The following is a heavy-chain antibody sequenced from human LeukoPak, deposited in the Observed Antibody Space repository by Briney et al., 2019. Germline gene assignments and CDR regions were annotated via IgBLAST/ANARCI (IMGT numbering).Heavy chain of an antibody. CDR2: IYYSGST. J-gene: IGHJ4*02. Sequence: SETLSLTCTVSGGSISSGGYYWSWIRQHPGKGLEWIGYIYYSGSTYYNPSLKSRVTISVDTSKNQFSLKLSSVTAADTAAYYCARDNRVVIPDWGQGTLVTVSS. V-gene: IGHV4-31*03. CDR3: ARDNRVVIPD. D-gene: IGHD3-3*01. CDR1: GGSISSGGYY.